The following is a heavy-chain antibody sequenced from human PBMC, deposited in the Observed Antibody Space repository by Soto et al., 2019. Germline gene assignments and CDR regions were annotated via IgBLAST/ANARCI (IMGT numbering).Heavy chain of an antibody. J-gene: IGHJ4*02. CDR3: ARDPTGGYFHYDY. Sequence: GGSLRLSCAASGFSLRDYGMHWVRQAPGKGLEYVAAVSDDGSEQYYADSVRGRFTISRDNSKNTVYLQLDSLTTGDTAMYYCARDPTGGYFHYDYWGQGALVTVSS. CDR2: VSDDGSEQ. V-gene: IGHV3-30*17. CDR1: GFSLRDYG. D-gene: IGHD1-26*01.